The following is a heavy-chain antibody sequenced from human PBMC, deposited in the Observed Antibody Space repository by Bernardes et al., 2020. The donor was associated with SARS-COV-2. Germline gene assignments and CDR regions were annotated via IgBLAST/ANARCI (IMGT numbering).Heavy chain of an antibody. CDR3: ARGVVGGSPPLGH. CDR1: GGSFNGYY. V-gene: IGHV4-34*01. J-gene: IGHJ4*02. Sequence: SETLSLTCAVYGGSFNGYYCAWIRQSPGKGLEWIGEINHFGNTNYNPSFKSRVIISADTSKRQFSLKVRSVTATDTAVYFCARGVVGGSPPLGHWGQGTLVTVSS. CDR2: INHFGNT. D-gene: IGHD2-21*01.